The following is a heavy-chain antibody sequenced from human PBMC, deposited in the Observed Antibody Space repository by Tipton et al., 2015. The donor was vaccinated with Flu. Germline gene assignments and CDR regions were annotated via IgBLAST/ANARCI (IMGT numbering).Heavy chain of an antibody. V-gene: IGHV4-38-2*01. J-gene: IGHJ5*01. CDR3: ARRTFSNYVSEPKNWFDF. D-gene: IGHD4-11*01. Sequence: TLSLTCSVSGDSIGSRYYWGWIRQPPGKGLEWIGNICPGSPYYNPSLRSRVTMSVARSNDQFSLRLTSVTAADTAVYFCARRTFSNYVSEPKNWFDFWGQGTLVTVSS. CDR1: GDSIGSRYY. CDR2: ICPGSP.